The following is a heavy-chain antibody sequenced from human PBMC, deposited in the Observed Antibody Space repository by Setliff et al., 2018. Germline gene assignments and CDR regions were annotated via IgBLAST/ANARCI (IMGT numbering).Heavy chain of an antibody. D-gene: IGHD1-1*01. CDR2: ISYVGYT. V-gene: IGHV4-59*01. CDR1: GDSMGDFY. Sequence: SETLSLSCSVSGDSMGDFYWSWIRQTPGKGLEWIGHISYVGYTVYKPSLQSRVTISADTSKKQLSLTLTSVTVADTAVYYCARAKYGTTTYFESWGPGTLVTVSS. J-gene: IGHJ4*02. CDR3: ARAKYGTTTYFES.